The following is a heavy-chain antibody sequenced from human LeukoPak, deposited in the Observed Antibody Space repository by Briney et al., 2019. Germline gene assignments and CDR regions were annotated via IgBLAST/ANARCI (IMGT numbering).Heavy chain of an antibody. J-gene: IGHJ3*02. V-gene: IGHV3-23*01. Sequence: GGSLRLSCAASGFTFSNYAMSWVRQAPGKGLEWVSAISGSGGSTYYADSVKGRFTISRDNSKNTLYLQMNSLRAEDTAVYYCAKERITMIVVVIPDAFDIWGQGTMVTVSS. CDR2: ISGSGGST. D-gene: IGHD3-22*01. CDR3: AKERITMIVVVIPDAFDI. CDR1: GFTFSNYA.